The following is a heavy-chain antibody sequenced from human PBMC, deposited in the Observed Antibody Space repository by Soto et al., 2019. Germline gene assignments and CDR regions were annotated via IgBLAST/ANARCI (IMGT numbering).Heavy chain of an antibody. CDR1: GYTFTSYY. CDR2: INPSGGST. CDR3: ARDSMLYCGGDCYYYYYYGMDV. Sequence: ASVKVSCKASGYTFTSYYMHWVRQAPGQGLEWMGIINPSGGSTSYAQKYQGRVTMTRDTSTSTVYMELSSLRSEDTAVYYCARDSMLYCGGDCYYYYYYGMDVWGQGTTVTVSS. V-gene: IGHV1-46*01. J-gene: IGHJ6*02. D-gene: IGHD2-21*02.